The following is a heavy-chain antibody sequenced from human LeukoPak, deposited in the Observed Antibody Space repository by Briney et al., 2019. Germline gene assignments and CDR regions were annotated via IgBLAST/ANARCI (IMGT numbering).Heavy chain of an antibody. CDR1: GGSISSSYYY. Sequence: SETLSLTCTVSGGSISSSYYYWGWIRQPPGKGLEWIGSIYYSGSTYYNPSLKSRVTISVDTSKNQFSLKLRSVTAADTAVYYCARAYSGHPEPYDYWGQGTLVTVSS. V-gene: IGHV4-39*01. J-gene: IGHJ4*02. CDR2: IYYSGST. D-gene: IGHD1-26*01. CDR3: ARAYSGHPEPYDY.